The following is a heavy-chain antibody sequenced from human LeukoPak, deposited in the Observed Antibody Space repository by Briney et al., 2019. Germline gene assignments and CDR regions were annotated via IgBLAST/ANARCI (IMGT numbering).Heavy chain of an antibody. D-gene: IGHD3-22*01. CDR3: ARDKRITMIVVAPGAFDI. Sequence: SETLSLTCAVYGGSFSGYYWSWIRQPPGKGLEWIGEIYHSGSTNYNPSLKSRVTISVDKSKNQFSLKLSSVTAADTAVYYCARDKRITMIVVAPGAFDIWGQGTMVTVSS. CDR2: IYHSGST. CDR1: GGSFSGYY. J-gene: IGHJ3*02. V-gene: IGHV4-34*01.